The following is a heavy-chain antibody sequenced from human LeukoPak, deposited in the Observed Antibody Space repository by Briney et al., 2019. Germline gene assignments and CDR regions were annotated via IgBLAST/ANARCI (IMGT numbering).Heavy chain of an antibody. Sequence: GGSLRLSCAASGFTFSSYAMSWVRQAPGKGLEWVSAISGSGGSTYYADSVEGRFTISRDNSKNTLYLQMNSLRAEDTAVYYCATRPIVVVVAATALDYWGQGTLVTVSS. D-gene: IGHD2-15*01. CDR1: GFTFSSYA. CDR3: ATRPIVVVVAATALDY. V-gene: IGHV3-23*01. CDR2: ISGSGGST. J-gene: IGHJ4*02.